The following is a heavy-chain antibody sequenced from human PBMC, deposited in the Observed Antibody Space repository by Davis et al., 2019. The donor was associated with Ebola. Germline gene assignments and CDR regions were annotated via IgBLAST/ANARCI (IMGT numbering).Heavy chain of an antibody. J-gene: IGHJ4*02. D-gene: IGHD1-26*01. CDR2: IYYSGST. V-gene: IGHV4-39*01. Sequence: PSETLSLTCTVSGGSISSSSYYWGWIRQPPGKGLEWIGSIYYSGSTYYNPSLKSRVTISVDTSKNQFSLKLSSVTAADTAVYYCASSGIVGPRGYFDYWGQGTLVTVSS. CDR1: GGSISSSSYY. CDR3: ASSGIVGPRGYFDY.